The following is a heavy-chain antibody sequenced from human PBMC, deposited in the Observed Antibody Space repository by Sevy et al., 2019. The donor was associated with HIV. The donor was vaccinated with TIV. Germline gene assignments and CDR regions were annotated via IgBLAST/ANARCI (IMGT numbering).Heavy chain of an antibody. CDR1: GYSLTKLS. D-gene: IGHD3-10*01. CDR2: FDPEDGET. J-gene: IGHJ5*02. Sequence: ASVKVSFKVSGYSLTKLSMHWVRQAPGKGLEWMGGFDPEDGETIYAQKFQGRVTMTEDTSTDTAYMELSSLRSEDTAVYYCATLYYYGSGSPRGWFDPWGQGSLVTVSS. CDR3: ATLYYYGSGSPRGWFDP. V-gene: IGHV1-24*01.